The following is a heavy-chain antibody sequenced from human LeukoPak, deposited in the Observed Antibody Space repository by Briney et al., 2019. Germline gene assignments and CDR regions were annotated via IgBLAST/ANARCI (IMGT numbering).Heavy chain of an antibody. CDR1: GFTFSSYW. CDR3: ARDGKTKGSGWSRGYYYYGMDV. D-gene: IGHD6-19*01. CDR2: IKQDGSEK. J-gene: IGHJ6*02. V-gene: IGHV3-7*01. Sequence: GGSLRLSCAASGFTFSSYWMNWARQAPGKGLEWVANIKQDGSEKYYVDSVKGRFTISRDNAKNSLYLQMNSLRAEDTAVYYCARDGKTKGSGWSRGYYYYGMDVWGQGTTVTVSS.